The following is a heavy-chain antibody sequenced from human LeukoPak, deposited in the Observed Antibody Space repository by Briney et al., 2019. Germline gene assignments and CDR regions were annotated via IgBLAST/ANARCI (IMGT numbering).Heavy chain of an antibody. CDR3: TTFYTRLTDY. Sequence: GGSLRLSCAASGFTFSSYAMSWVRQAPGKGLEWLASINQGGSEKYYVDSVKGRFTISRDNAKNSLYLQMNSLRAEDTAVYYCTTFYTRLTDYWGQGTLVTVSS. D-gene: IGHD2/OR15-2a*01. CDR1: GFTFSSYA. CDR2: INQGGSEK. J-gene: IGHJ4*02. V-gene: IGHV3-7*05.